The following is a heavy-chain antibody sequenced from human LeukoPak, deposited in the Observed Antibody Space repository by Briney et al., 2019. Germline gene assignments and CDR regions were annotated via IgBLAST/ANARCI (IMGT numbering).Heavy chain of an antibody. CDR1: GSTFSSHS. J-gene: IGHJ3*02. CDR2: ISSSGSTK. Sequence: GGSLRLSCAASGSTFSSHSMNWVRQAPGKGLEWVSYISSSGSTKYYADSVEGRFTISRDNAKNSLYLQMNSLRVEDTAVYYCARWGGSGTFWDGFDIWGQGTMVTVSS. CDR3: ARWGGSGTFWDGFDI. D-gene: IGHD3-10*01. V-gene: IGHV3-48*04.